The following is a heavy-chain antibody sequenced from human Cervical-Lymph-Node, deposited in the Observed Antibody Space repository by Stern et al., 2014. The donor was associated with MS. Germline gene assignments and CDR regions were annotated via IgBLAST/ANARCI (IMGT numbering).Heavy chain of an antibody. D-gene: IGHD3-3*01. CDR2: VSHFGNT. CDR3: ARGATFGEVIYYYAMDV. CDR1: GGSSQSHY. Sequence: QLQLQESGPGLVKPSETLSLSCTFSGGSSQSHYWSWVRQPPGQSLEWVGYVSHFGNTNYNPSLESRVTISLDTSKNQFSLRLKYVTAADTAVYYCARGATFGEVIYYYAMDVWGQGTTVTVSS. J-gene: IGHJ6*02. V-gene: IGHV4-59*11.